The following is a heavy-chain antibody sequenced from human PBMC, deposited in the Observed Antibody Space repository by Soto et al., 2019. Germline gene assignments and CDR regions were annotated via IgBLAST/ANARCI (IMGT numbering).Heavy chain of an antibody. Sequence: ASVKVSCKASGYTFTGYYMHWVRQAPGQGLEWMGWINPNSGGTNYAQNFQGGVTMTRDTSISTAYMELNRLRSDDTAVYYCARDSFYSGTNAPTVDVWGQGTTVTVSS. CDR1: GYTFTGYY. V-gene: IGHV1-2*02. CDR2: INPNSGGT. CDR3: ARDSFYSGTNAPTVDV. D-gene: IGHD1-26*01. J-gene: IGHJ6*02.